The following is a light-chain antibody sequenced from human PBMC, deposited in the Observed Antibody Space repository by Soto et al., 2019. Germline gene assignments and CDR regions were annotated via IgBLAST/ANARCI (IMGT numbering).Light chain of an antibody. J-gene: IGLJ3*02. CDR1: SSNIGAGYD. V-gene: IGLV1-40*01. Sequence: QSALTQPPSVSGAPGQRVTISCTGSSSNIGAGYDVHWYKQVAGTAPTLLIFANINRPSGVPDRFSGSKSGTSASLAITGLQAEDEADYYCQSYDSSLSGWVFGGGTKLTVL. CDR3: QSYDSSLSGWV. CDR2: ANI.